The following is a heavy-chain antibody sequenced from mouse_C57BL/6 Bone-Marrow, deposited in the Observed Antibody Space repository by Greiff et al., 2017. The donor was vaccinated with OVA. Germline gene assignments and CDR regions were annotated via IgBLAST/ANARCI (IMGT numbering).Heavy chain of an antibody. CDR3: ARRGGGLAY. V-gene: IGHV1-26*01. CDR2: INPNNGGT. Sequence: EVQLQQSGPELVKPGASVKISCKASGYTFTDYYMNWVKQSHGKSLEWIGDINPNNGGTSYNQKFKGKATLTVDKSSSTSYMALRSLTSEDSAVYYCARRGGGLAYWGQGTLVTVSA. D-gene: IGHD3-3*01. J-gene: IGHJ3*01. CDR1: GYTFTDYY.